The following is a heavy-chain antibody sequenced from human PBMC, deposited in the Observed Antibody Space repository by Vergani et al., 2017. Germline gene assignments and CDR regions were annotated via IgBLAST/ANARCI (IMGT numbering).Heavy chain of an antibody. Sequence: QVQLQESGPGLVKPSGTLSLTCAVSGGSISSSNWWSWVRQPPGKGLEWIGEINHSGSTNYNPSLKSRVTISVDTSKNQFSLKLSSVTAADTAVYYCARGGYSSSWAYYYYYYYMDVWGKGTTVTVSS. CDR1: GGSISSSNW. D-gene: IGHD6-13*01. CDR3: ARGGYSSSWAYYYYYYYMDV. V-gene: IGHV4-4*02. J-gene: IGHJ6*03. CDR2: INHSGST.